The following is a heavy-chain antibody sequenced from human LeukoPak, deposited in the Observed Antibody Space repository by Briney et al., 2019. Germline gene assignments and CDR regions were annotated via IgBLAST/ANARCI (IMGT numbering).Heavy chain of an antibody. D-gene: IGHD4-23*01. CDR2: ISSSGSTI. J-gene: IGHJ6*02. Sequence: GGSLRLSCAASGFTFSGSDMHWVRQAPGKGLEWVSYISSSGSTIYYADSVKGRFTISRDNSKNTLYLQMNSLRAEDTAVYYCARVSVGYYYYGMDVWGQGTTVTVSS. V-gene: IGHV3-48*01. CDR1: GFTFSGSD. CDR3: ARVSVGYYYYGMDV.